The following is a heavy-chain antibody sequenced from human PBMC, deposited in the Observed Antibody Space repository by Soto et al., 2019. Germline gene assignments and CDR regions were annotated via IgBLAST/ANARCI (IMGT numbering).Heavy chain of an antibody. D-gene: IGHD5-12*01. V-gene: IGHV3-23*01. J-gene: IGHJ3*01. Sequence: EVQLLVSGGGSAQPGGSLRLSCEVSGFTLTNYAMSWVRQTSGKGLEWASQISASGDRTYYADSVKGRFTISKDFSKNTLFLQMNSLRGEDSAVYYCEGSWTWGQGSMVTVSS. CDR3: EGSWT. CDR2: ISASGDRT. CDR1: GFTLTNYA.